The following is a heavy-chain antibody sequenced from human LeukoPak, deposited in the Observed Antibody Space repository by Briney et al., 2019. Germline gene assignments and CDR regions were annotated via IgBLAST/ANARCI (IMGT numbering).Heavy chain of an antibody. CDR2: IWYDGSNK. Sequence: GRSLRLSCAASGFTFSSYGMHWVRQAPGKGLEWVAVIWYDGSNKYYTDSVKGRFTISSDNSKNTLYLQMNSLRAEDTAVYYCARGPPRPRTVAGPDYWGQGTLVTVSS. CDR3: ARGPPRPRTVAGPDY. V-gene: IGHV3-33*01. D-gene: IGHD6-19*01. J-gene: IGHJ4*02. CDR1: GFTFSSYG.